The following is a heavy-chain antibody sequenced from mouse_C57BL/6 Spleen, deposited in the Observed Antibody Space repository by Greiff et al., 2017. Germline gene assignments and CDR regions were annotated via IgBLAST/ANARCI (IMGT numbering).Heavy chain of an antibody. D-gene: IGHD1-1*01. CDR2: IDPANGNT. Sequence: VQLQQSVAELVRPGASVKLSCTASGFNIKNTYMNWVKQRPEQGLEWIGRIDPANGNTKYAPKFQGKATITADTSSNTAYLQLSSLTSEDTAIYYCARTTVVSYAMDYWGQGTSVTVSS. J-gene: IGHJ4*01. CDR3: ARTTVVSYAMDY. CDR1: GFNIKNTY. V-gene: IGHV14-3*01.